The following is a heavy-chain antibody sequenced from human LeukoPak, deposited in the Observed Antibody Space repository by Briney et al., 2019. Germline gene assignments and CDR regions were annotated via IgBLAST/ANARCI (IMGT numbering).Heavy chain of an antibody. CDR3: ARFRGSGSYLDF. Sequence: PGGSLRLSCAASGFTFSTYPMHWVRQAPGKGLEYVSSISNDGGTTYYATSVKGRFTISRDNSKNTLYLQMGSLRAEDMAVYYCARFRGSGSYLDFWGQGTLVTVSS. J-gene: IGHJ4*02. CDR2: ISNDGGTT. D-gene: IGHD3-10*01. V-gene: IGHV3-64*01. CDR1: GFTFSTYP.